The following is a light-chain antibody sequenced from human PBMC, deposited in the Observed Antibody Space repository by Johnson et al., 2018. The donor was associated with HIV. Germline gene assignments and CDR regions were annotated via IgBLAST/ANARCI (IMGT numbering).Light chain of an antibody. CDR1: SSNIGRNY. CDR2: DNN. Sequence: QSVLTQPPSVSAAPGQKVTISCSGSSSNIGRNYVSWYQQLPGTAPKLLIFDNNKRPSGIPDRFSGSKSGTSATLGITGLQTGDEADYYCGTWDSSLSAGVVGTGTKVTVL. CDR3: GTWDSSLSAGV. V-gene: IGLV1-51*01. J-gene: IGLJ1*01.